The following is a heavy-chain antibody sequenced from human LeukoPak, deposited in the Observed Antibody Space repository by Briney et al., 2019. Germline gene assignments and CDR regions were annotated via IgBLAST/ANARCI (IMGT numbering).Heavy chain of an antibody. D-gene: IGHD2-15*01. CDR1: GFTFSGSA. CDR3: TVNYCSGATCYMY. CDR2: IRSKASSYAT. V-gene: IGHV3-73*01. Sequence: GGSLRLSCAASGFTFSGSAMHWVRQASGKGLEWVGRIRSKASSYATAYAASVKGRFTISRDDSKNTAYLQMNGLKTEDTAVYYCTVNYCSGATCYMYWGQGTLVTVSS. J-gene: IGHJ4*02.